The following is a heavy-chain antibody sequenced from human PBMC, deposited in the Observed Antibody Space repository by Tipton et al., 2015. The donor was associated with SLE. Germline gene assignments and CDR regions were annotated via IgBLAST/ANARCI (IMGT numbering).Heavy chain of an antibody. J-gene: IGHJ6*03. CDR2: MYNNERT. V-gene: IGHV4-59*01. Sequence: TLSLTCSVSGDSLSSYYWSWIRQSPGKGLEWIGYMYNNERTKYNLSLESRVTMSVETSKNQFTLRLTSVTAADTAVYYCATAAVDYGGSAGDYYQMDVWVKGTTVTVSS. D-gene: IGHD4-23*01. CDR3: ATAAVDYGGSAGDYYQMDV. CDR1: GDSLSSYY.